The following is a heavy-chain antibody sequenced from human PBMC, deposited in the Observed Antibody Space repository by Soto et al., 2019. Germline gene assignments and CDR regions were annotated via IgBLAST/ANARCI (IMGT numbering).Heavy chain of an antibody. Sequence: GGSLRLSCAASGFTFSSYAMSWVRQAPGKGLEWVSAISGSGGSTYYADSVKGRFTISRDNSKNTLYLQMNSLRAEDTAVYYCAKDMGRKRRYCTNGVCPIYGMDVWGQGTTVTVSS. V-gene: IGHV3-23*01. CDR3: AKDMGRKRRYCTNGVCPIYGMDV. CDR2: ISGSGGST. CDR1: GFTFSSYA. J-gene: IGHJ6*02. D-gene: IGHD2-8*01.